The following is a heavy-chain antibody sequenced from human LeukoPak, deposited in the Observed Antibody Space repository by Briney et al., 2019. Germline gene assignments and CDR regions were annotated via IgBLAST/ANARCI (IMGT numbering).Heavy chain of an antibody. CDR3: ARSRGSGITKGFDY. CDR2: INSDGSST. Sequence: GGSLRLSCAVSGFTFSSYWMHWVRQAPGKGLVWVSRINSDGSSTSYADSVKGRFTISRDNAKNTLSLQMNSLRAEDTAVYYCARSRGSGITKGFDYWGQGTLVTVSS. J-gene: IGHJ4*02. CDR1: GFTFSSYW. V-gene: IGHV3-74*01. D-gene: IGHD3-16*01.